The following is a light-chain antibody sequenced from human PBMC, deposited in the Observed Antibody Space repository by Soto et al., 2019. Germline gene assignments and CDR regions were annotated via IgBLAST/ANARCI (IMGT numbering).Light chain of an antibody. V-gene: IGKV3-20*01. CDR3: QQYNNWPRT. Sequence: EIVFTQSPGTLSLSPLEIATLPLMPSQSVSSSFLAWYQQKTGQAPRLLIYGASSRATGIPDRFSGSGSGTEFTLTISSLQSEDFAVYYCQQYNNWPRTFGQGTKVDIK. CDR1: QSVSSSF. J-gene: IGKJ1*01. CDR2: GAS.